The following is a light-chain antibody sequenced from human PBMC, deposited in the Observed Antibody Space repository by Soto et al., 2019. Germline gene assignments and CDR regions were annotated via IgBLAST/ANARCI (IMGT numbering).Light chain of an antibody. CDR2: GAS. J-gene: IGKJ5*01. Sequence: EIVLTQSPGTLSLSPGDRATLSCRASQVVSRSYLAWYQQKPGQAPRLLIYGASSMALGIPARFSGRGSGTDFTLTISRLEPEDFAVYFCQQYGTLPIPFGQGTRLDVK. CDR3: QQYGTLPIP. CDR1: QVVSRSY. V-gene: IGKV3-20*01.